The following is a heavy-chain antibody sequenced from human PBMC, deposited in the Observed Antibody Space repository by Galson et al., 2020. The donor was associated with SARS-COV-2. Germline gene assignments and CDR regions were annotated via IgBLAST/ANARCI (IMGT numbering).Heavy chain of an antibody. Sequence: ASVKVSCKASGYTFTSYAINWVRQAPGQGLEWMGWINTNTGNPTYAQGFTGRFVFSLDTSVSTAYLQISSLKAEDTAVYYCARANVVVAATDYYYYGMDVWGQGTTVTVSS. D-gene: IGHD2-15*01. CDR3: ARANVVVAATDYYYYGMDV. J-gene: IGHJ6*02. V-gene: IGHV7-4-1*02. CDR2: INTNTGNP. CDR1: GYTFTSYA.